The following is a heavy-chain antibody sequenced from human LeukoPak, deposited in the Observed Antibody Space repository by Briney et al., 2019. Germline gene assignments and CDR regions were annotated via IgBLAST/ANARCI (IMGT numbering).Heavy chain of an antibody. J-gene: IGHJ3*02. V-gene: IGHV1-8*01. D-gene: IGHD2-15*01. Sequence: ASVKVSCKVSGYTFTSYDINWVRQATGQGLEWMGWMNPNSGNTGYAQKFQGRVTMTRNTSISTAYMELSSLRSEDTAVYYCAVGVAAYYDAFDIWGQGTMVTVSS. CDR3: AVGVAAYYDAFDI. CDR2: MNPNSGNT. CDR1: GYTFTSYD.